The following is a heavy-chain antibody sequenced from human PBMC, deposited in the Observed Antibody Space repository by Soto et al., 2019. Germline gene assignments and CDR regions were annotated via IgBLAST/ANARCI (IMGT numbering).Heavy chain of an antibody. D-gene: IGHD3-22*01. Sequence: EVHLLESGGGLVQPGGSLRLSCAASGITISNYPMRWVRQAPGKGLAWVSGISGSGDRTYYADSAKGRFTISKDSSKNSLSLQLDNLGVEDTAVYFCVKDDGGYPSTAPHWGQGTLVTVSS. CDR3: VKDDGGYPSTAPH. CDR2: ISGSGDRT. J-gene: IGHJ1*01. V-gene: IGHV3-23*01. CDR1: GITISNYP.